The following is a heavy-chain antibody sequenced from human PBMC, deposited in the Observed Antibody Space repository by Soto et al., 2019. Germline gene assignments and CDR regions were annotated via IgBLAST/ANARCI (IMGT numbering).Heavy chain of an antibody. V-gene: IGHV3-7*01. J-gene: IGHJ6*04. D-gene: IGHD6-25*01. CDR1: GFTFSTYW. CDR3: VLDHLGAALTL. CDR2: IKQDGSEK. Sequence: EMHLVESGGGLVQPGGSLRLSCAASGFTFSTYWMSWVRQAPGKGLEWVANIKQDGSEKYYVDSVKGRFTVSRDNAKESRYLQMNSLRAEDTDVYYCVLDHLGAALTLWGKGTKVTVSS.